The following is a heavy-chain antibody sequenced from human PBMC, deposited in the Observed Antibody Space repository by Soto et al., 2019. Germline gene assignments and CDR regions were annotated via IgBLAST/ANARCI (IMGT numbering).Heavy chain of an antibody. CDR1: GFTFSHYS. J-gene: IGHJ4*02. V-gene: IGHV3-21*06. CDR3: ARYSGSYFDY. Sequence: AGSLRLSCAASGFTFSHYSMNWARQAPGKGLEWVSSIYSNTSYIYYADSVKGRFTISRDNAKNSLYLQMNSLRAEDTAVYYCARYSGSYFDYWGQGTLVTVSS. CDR2: IYSNTSYI. D-gene: IGHD1-26*01.